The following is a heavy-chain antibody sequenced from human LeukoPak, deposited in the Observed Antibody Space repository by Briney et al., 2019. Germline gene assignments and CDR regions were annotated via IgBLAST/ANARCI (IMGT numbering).Heavy chain of an antibody. V-gene: IGHV1-2*02. CDR1: GHTFTGYY. CDR2: INPNSGGT. D-gene: IGHD2-15*01. Sequence: ASVKVSCKASGHTFTGYYMHWVRQAPGQGLEWMGWINPNSGGTNYAQKFQGRVTMTRDTSISTAYMELSRLRSDDTAVYYCARERIVVVVDAFDIWGQGTMVTVSS. J-gene: IGHJ3*02. CDR3: ARERIVVVVDAFDI.